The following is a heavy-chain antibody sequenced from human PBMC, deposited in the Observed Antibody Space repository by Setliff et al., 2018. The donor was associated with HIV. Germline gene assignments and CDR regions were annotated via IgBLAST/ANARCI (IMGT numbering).Heavy chain of an antibody. V-gene: IGHV1-2*04. J-gene: IGHJ3*02. Sequence: AASVKVSCKASGYTFTGYYMHWVRQAPGQGLEWMGWINPNSGGTNYAQKFQGWVTMTRDTSISTAYMELSRLRSEDTAVYYCARDYFDSSAYHYGFGAFDIWGQGTMVTVSS. CDR2: INPNSGGT. CDR1: GYTFTGYY. CDR3: ARDYFDSSAYHYGFGAFDI. D-gene: IGHD3-22*01.